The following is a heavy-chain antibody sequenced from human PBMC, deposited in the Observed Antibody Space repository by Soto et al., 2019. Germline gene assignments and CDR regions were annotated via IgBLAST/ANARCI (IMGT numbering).Heavy chain of an antibody. CDR2: INSDGSST. Sequence: GGSLRLSCAASGFTFSSYWMHWVLQAPGKGQVWVSRINSDGSSTSYADSVKGRVTISRDNAKNTLYLQMNSLRAEDTAVYYCARDGGAIAARLSGSYYYYYYVDVWGKGTTVTVSS. V-gene: IGHV3-74*01. CDR3: ARDGGAIAARLSGSYYYYYYVDV. D-gene: IGHD6-6*01. CDR1: GFTFSSYW. J-gene: IGHJ6*03.